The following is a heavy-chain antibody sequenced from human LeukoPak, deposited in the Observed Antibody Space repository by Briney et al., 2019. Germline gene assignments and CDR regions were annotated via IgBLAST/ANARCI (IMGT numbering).Heavy chain of an antibody. CDR2: MNPNSGNT. J-gene: IGHJ6*03. CDR1: GYTFTSYD. CDR3: ARGWKGSSTSRMGGLYYYYYMDV. V-gene: IGHV1-8*01. Sequence: ASVKVSFKASGYTFTSYDINWVRQATGQGLEWMGWMNPNSGNTGYAQKFQGRVTMTRNTSISTAYMELSSLRSEDTAVYYCARGWKGSSTSRMGGLYYYYYMDVWGKGTTVTVSS. D-gene: IGHD2-2*01.